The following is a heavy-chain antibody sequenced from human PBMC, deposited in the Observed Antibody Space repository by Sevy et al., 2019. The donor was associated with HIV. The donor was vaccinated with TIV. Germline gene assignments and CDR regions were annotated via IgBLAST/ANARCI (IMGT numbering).Heavy chain of an antibody. CDR2: IGTAGDT. CDR1: GFTFSSYD. CDR3: ARAGGDYSDSSGLDY. Sequence: GGSLRLSCAASGFTFSSYDMHWVRQATGKGLEWVAAIGTAGDTYYPGSVKGRFTISRENAKNSLYLQMNSLRAGDTAVYYCARAGGDYSDSSGLDYWGQGTLVTVSS. J-gene: IGHJ4*02. D-gene: IGHD3-22*01. V-gene: IGHV3-13*01.